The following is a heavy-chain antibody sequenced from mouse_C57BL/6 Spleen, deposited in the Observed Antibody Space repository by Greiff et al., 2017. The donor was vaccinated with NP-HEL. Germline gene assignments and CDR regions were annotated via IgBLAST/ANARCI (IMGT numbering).Heavy chain of an antibody. V-gene: IGHV1-50*01. D-gene: IGHD2-3*01. CDR3: ARSEGYSYFDY. CDR1: GYTFTSYW. Sequence: QVQLQQPGAELVKPGASVKLSCKASGYTFTSYWMQWVKQRPGQGLEWIGEIDPSDSYTNYNQKFKGKATLTVDTSSSTAYMQLSSLTSEDSAVYYCARSEGYSYFDYWGQGTTLTVSS. CDR2: IDPSDSYT. J-gene: IGHJ2*01.